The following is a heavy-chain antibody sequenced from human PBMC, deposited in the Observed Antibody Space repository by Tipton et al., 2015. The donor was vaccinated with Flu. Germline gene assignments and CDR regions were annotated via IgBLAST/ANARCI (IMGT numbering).Heavy chain of an antibody. Sequence: TLSLTCTVSGGSISSGDYYRSWIRQPPGKGLEWIGYIYYSGSTYYNPSLKSRVTISVDTSKNQFSLKLSSVTAADTAVYYCASENVRSGRYFDYWGQGTLVTVSS. CDR1: GGSISSGDYY. CDR3: ASENVRSGRYFDY. J-gene: IGHJ4*02. V-gene: IGHV4-30-4*01. D-gene: IGHD1-1*01. CDR2: IYYSGST.